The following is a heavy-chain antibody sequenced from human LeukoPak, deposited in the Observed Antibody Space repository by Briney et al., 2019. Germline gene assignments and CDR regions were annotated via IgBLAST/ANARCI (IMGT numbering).Heavy chain of an antibody. V-gene: IGHV4-34*01. CDR2: INHSGST. CDR3: ARTVPASALDY. J-gene: IGHJ4*02. Sequence: SETLSLTCAVHGGSFSGYYWSWIRQPPGKGLEWIGEINHSGSTNYNPSLKSRVTISVDTSKNQFSLKLSSVTAADTAVYYCARTVPASALDYWGQGTLVTVSS. CDR1: GGSFSGYY.